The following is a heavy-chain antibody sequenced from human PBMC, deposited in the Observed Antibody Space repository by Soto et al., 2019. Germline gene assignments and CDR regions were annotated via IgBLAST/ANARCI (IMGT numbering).Heavy chain of an antibody. Sequence: QVQLVQSGAEVKKPESSVKVSCKAPGGTFSTYATSWVRQAPGQGLEWMGGIIPMFGTANYAQRFQDRVTITADESTNTVYMELSSLRSEDTAVYFCASGIQLWLRRINNGYSGWGQGTLVTVSS. J-gene: IGHJ4*02. CDR2: IIPMFGTA. D-gene: IGHD5-18*01. V-gene: IGHV1-69*12. CDR1: GGTFSTYA. CDR3: ASGIQLWLRRINNGYSG.